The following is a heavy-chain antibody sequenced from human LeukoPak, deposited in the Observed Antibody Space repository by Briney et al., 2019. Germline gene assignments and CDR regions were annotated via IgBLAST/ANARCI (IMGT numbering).Heavy chain of an antibody. CDR2: IWYDGSNK. Sequence: GRSLRLSCAASGFTFSSYGMHWVRQAPGKGLEWVAVIWYDGSNKYYADSVKGRFTISRDNAKNTLYLQMNSLRAEDTAVYYCAREESAGAFDIWGQGTMVTVSS. J-gene: IGHJ3*02. V-gene: IGHV3-33*01. CDR1: GFTFSSYG. CDR3: AREESAGAFDI. D-gene: IGHD3-10*01.